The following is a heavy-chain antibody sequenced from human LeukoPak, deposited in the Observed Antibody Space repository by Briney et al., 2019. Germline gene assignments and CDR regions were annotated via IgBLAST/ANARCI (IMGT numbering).Heavy chain of an antibody. Sequence: GGSLRLSCAASGFSFSSYGLHWVRQAPGKGLEWVSAISYDGKNIHYADSVKGRFTISRDNSRNTVYLQMNSLRVEDTAVYYCARAYSRESGYDFVFHYWGQGTRVTVSS. V-gene: IGHV3-33*01. CDR1: GFSFSSYG. CDR2: ISYDGKNI. D-gene: IGHD5-12*01. J-gene: IGHJ4*02. CDR3: ARAYSRESGYDFVFHY.